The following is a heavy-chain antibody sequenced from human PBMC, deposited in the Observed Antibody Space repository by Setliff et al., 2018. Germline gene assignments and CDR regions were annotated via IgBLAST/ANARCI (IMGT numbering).Heavy chain of an antibody. CDR2: IYYSGST. J-gene: IGHJ4*02. CDR3: ARDLSGPTSTLFDY. D-gene: IGHD6-25*01. Sequence: SETLSLTCTVSGGSISSGDYCWSWIRQPTGKGLEWSVYIYYSGSTYYNPSLKSRVTISVDTSKNQFSLKLSSVTAADTAVYYCARDLSGPTSTLFDYWGQGTLVTVSS. CDR1: GGSISSGDYC. V-gene: IGHV4-30-4*08.